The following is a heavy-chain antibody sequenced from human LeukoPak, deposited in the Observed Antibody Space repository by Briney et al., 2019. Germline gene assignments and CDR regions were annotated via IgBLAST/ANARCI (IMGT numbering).Heavy chain of an antibody. J-gene: IGHJ5*02. CDR1: GFTFSSYA. CDR3: AKAAYYDSSGYQLVDT. D-gene: IGHD3-22*01. V-gene: IGHV3-23*01. CDR2: ISGSGGST. Sequence: PGGSLRLSCAASGFTFSSYAMSWVRQAPGKGLEWVSAISGSGGSTYYADSVKGRFTISRDNSKNTLYLQMNSLRAEDTALYYCAKAAYYDSSGYQLVDTWGQGTLVTVSS.